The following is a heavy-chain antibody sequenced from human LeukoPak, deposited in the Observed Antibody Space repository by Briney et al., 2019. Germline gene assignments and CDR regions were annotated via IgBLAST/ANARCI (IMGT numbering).Heavy chain of an antibody. J-gene: IGHJ4*02. Sequence: SETLSLTCAVYGGSFSGYYWSWIRQPPGKGLEWIGEINHSGSTNYNPSLKSRVTISVDTSKNQFSLKLSSVTAADTAVYYCARLTEMAAENDYWGQGTLVTVSS. V-gene: IGHV4-34*01. CDR1: GGSFSGYY. D-gene: IGHD5-24*01. CDR2: INHSGST. CDR3: ARLTEMAAENDY.